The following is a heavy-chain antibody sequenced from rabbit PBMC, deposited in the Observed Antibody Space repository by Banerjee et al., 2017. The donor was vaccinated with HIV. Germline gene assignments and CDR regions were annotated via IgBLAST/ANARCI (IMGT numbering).Heavy chain of an antibody. CDR2: INTSSGNT. CDR1: AFSFSNKYV. V-gene: IGHV1S45*01. J-gene: IGHJ6*01. D-gene: IGHD7-1*01. Sequence: QEQLEESGGDLVKPEGSLTLTCTASAFSFSNKYVMCWVRQAPGKGLEWIACINTSSGNTVYATWAKGRFTISKASWTTVTLQMTSLTAADTATYFCARDRDGDAGYGSLALWGPGTLVTVS. CDR3: ARDRDGDAGYGSLAL.